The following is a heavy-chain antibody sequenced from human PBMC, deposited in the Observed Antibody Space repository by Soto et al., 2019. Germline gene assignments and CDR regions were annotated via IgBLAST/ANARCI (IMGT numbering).Heavy chain of an antibody. CDR1: GFTFSSYA. CDR2: ISGSGGST. Sequence: GGSLRLSCAASGFTFSSYAMSWVRQAPGKGLEWVSAISGSGGSTYYADSVKGRFTISRDNSKNTLYLQMNSLRAEDTAVYYCAKGMFSSSWTSYYYYGMDVWGQVTTVTVSS. CDR3: AKGMFSSSWTSYYYYGMDV. V-gene: IGHV3-23*01. D-gene: IGHD6-13*01. J-gene: IGHJ6*02.